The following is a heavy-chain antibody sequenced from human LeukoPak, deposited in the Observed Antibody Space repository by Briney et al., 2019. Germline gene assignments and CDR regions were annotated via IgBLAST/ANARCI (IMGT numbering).Heavy chain of an antibody. Sequence: SVKVSCKASGGTFSSYDISWVRRAPGQGLEWMGGIMPMFGKANYAQKFQGRVTTTADKATSTAYMELNSLRAEDTAVYYCARDPPTYGDSAFDIWGQGTMVTVSS. CDR1: GGTFSSYD. J-gene: IGHJ3*02. V-gene: IGHV1-69*06. CDR3: ARDPPTYGDSAFDI. CDR2: IMPMFGKA. D-gene: IGHD3-10*01.